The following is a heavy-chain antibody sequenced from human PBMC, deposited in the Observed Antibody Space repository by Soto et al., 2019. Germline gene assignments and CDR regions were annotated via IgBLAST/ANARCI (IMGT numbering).Heavy chain of an antibody. Sequence: PGGALSLSCEASGFTPSDYYMTWVRQAPGKGLEWVSYISGSADTIYYADSVKGRFTISRDNTKKSLYLQMNSLRADDTAVYYCARIGSYGYPLDYWGRGTLVTVSS. D-gene: IGHD3-16*01. V-gene: IGHV3-11*01. CDR1: GFTPSDYY. CDR2: ISGSADTI. J-gene: IGHJ4*02. CDR3: ARIGSYGYPLDY.